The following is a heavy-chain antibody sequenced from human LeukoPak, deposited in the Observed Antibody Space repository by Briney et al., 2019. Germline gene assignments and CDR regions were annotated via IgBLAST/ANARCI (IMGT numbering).Heavy chain of an antibody. CDR2: IRSKAYGGTA. CDR3: TVQVVPSDNWFDP. D-gene: IGHD2-2*01. CDR1: GLLFGDYA. J-gene: IGHJ5*02. V-gene: IGHV3-49*04. Sequence: GGSLRLSCTASGLLFGDYAMTWVRLVPGKGLEWLGFIRSKAYGGTAEYAASVKGRFTISRGDSKSIAYVQMNSLKTEDTAVYHCTVQVVPSDNWFDPWGQGTLVTVSS.